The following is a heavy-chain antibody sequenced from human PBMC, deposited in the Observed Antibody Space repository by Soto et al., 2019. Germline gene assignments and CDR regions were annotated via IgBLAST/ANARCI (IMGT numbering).Heavy chain of an antibody. Sequence: GGSLRLSCAASGFNFNNYGMHWVRQAPGKGPEWVAVISYDGNNEYYADSVEGRFSISRDNSKNTLYLQMNSLRAEDTAVYYCAREKVERGYYYYMDVWGKGTTVTVSS. CDR2: ISYDGNNE. D-gene: IGHD2-2*01. CDR3: AREKVERGYYYYMDV. CDR1: GFNFNNYG. V-gene: IGHV3-30*03. J-gene: IGHJ6*03.